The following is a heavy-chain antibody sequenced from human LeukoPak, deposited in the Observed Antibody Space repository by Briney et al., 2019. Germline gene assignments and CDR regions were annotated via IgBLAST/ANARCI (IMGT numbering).Heavy chain of an antibody. CDR1: GFTFSTYS. Sequence: GGSLRLSCAASGFTFSTYSMNWVRQASGKGLEWVSFISSTSTIYYADSVKGRFTISRDNAKNSLYLQMNSLGDEDTAVYYCAREADSGYVFDYWGQGTLVTVSS. J-gene: IGHJ4*02. CDR3: AREADSGYVFDY. CDR2: ISSTSTI. D-gene: IGHD5-12*01. V-gene: IGHV3-48*02.